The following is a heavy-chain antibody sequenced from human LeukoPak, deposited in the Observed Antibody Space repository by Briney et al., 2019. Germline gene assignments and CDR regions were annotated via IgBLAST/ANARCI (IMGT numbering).Heavy chain of an antibody. J-gene: IGHJ3*02. CDR1: GFTFSSYG. CDR3: ARTPTVSLAFDI. CDR2: IWYDGSNK. D-gene: IGHD4-17*01. Sequence: QPGGSLRLSGAASGFTFSSYGMHWVRQAPGKGLEWAAVIWYDGSNKYYADSVKGRFTISRDNSKNTLYLQMNSLRAEDTAVYYCARTPTVSLAFDIWGQGTMVTVSS. V-gene: IGHV3-33*01.